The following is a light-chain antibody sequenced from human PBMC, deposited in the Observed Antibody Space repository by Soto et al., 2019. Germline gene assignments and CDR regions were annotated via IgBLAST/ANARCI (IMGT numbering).Light chain of an antibody. CDR3: QSYDSSLSGGV. CDR1: SSNIGAGYD. Sequence: QSVLTQPPSVSGAPGQRVTISCTESSSNIGAGYDVHWYQQLPGTAPKLLIYGNSNRPSGVPDRFSGSKPGTSASLAITGLQAEDEADYYCQSYDSSLSGGVFGGGTKLTVL. CDR2: GNS. J-gene: IGLJ3*02. V-gene: IGLV1-40*01.